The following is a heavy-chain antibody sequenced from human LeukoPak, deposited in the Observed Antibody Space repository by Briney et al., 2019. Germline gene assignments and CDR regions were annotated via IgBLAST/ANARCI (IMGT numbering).Heavy chain of an antibody. J-gene: IGHJ6*02. Sequence: GGSLRLSCAVSGFTVYTNSMSWVRQVPGKGLEWVSVIYTGGTTHYADSVKGRFTISRDDSKNMLYLQMNSLRAEDTAIYYCARVSGRILIWPQPFGDGLGVWGQGTTVTVSS. D-gene: IGHD3-10*01. CDR2: IYTGGTT. CDR3: ARVSGRILIWPQPFGDGLGV. V-gene: IGHV3-53*01. CDR1: GFTVYTNS.